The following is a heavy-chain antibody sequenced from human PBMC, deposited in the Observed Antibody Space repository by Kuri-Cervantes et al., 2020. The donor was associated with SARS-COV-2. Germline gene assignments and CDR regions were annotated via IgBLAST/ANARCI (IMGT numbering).Heavy chain of an antibody. CDR2: IYHSGST. Sequence: GSLRLCCAVYGGSFSGYYWSWIRQPPGKGLEWIGSIYHSGSTYYNPSLKSRVTISVDTSKNQFSLKLSSVTAADTAVYYCARLPALPWYFDYWGQGTLVTVSS. CDR1: GGSFSGYY. CDR3: ARLPALPWYFDY. V-gene: IGHV4-34*01. J-gene: IGHJ4*02.